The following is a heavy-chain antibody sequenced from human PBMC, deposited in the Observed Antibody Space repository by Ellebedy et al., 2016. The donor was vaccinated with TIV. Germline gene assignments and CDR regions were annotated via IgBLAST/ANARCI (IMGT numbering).Heavy chain of an antibody. D-gene: IGHD6-13*01. CDR2: INPSGGST. CDR1: GYTFTSYY. J-gene: IGHJ3*02. Sequence: ASVKVSCKASGYTFTSYYMHWVRQAPGQGLEWMGIINPSGGSTIYAQKFQGRVTMTEDTSTDTAYMELSSLRSEDTAVYYCARARDSHSASWANDAFDIWGQGTMVTVSS. V-gene: IGHV1-46*01. CDR3: ARARDSHSASWANDAFDI.